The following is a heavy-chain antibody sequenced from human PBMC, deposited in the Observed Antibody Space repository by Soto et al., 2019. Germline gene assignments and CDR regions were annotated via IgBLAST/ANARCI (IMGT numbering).Heavy chain of an antibody. CDR3: XXXXXXXPFD. D-gene: IGHD3-10*01. CDR1: GGSFSGYY. J-gene: IGHJ4*02. Sequence: QVQLQQWGAGLLKPSETLSLTCAVYGGSFSGYYWSWIRQPPGKGLEWIGEINHSGSTNYNPSLKXXVXIXXDPSKNQFSLKLSSVTAADXAVXXXXXXXXXXPFDWGQGTLVTVSS. V-gene: IGHV4-34*01. CDR2: INHSGST.